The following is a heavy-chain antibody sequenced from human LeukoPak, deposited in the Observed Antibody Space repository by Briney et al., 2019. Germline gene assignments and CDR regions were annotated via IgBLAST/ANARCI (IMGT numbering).Heavy chain of an antibody. CDR3: VRVPAAGTGPDS. V-gene: IGHV4-61*08. D-gene: IGHD6-13*01. Sequence: SETLSLTCTVSGGSVSSGGHYWSWIRQPPGKGLEWLGYMHNSGTPNYNPSLKSRVTMSANTSRNQFSLNLNSVTAADTAVYYCVRVPAAGTGPDSWSQGILVSVSS. CDR2: MHNSGTP. J-gene: IGHJ4*02. CDR1: GGSVSSGGHY.